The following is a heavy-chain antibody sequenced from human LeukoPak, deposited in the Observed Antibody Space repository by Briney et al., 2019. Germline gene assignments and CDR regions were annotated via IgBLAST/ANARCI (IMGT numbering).Heavy chain of an antibody. CDR1: GFTFSTYA. D-gene: IGHD3-10*01. V-gene: IGHV3-23*01. J-gene: IGHJ4*02. CDR3: ARGVTYLGDFDY. Sequence: GGSLRLSCTPSGFTFSTYAMSWVRQAPGKGLEWVSTISGSAGATYSADSVRGRFTISRANSKHTLSLQMNSLRAEDTAVYYCARGVTYLGDFDYWGQGTLVTVSS. CDR2: ISGSAGAT.